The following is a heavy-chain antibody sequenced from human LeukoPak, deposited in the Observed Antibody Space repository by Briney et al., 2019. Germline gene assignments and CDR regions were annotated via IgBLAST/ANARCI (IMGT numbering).Heavy chain of an antibody. CDR3: AIFYYDTSGYYLFDY. CDR2: IYYSGST. CDR1: GGSISSNY. D-gene: IGHD3-22*01. J-gene: IGHJ4*02. Sequence: PSETLSLTCTVSGGSISSNYWSWIRQPPGKGLEWIGYIYYSGSTNYNPPLKSRVTLSVDTSKNQFSLKLSSVTAADTAVYYCAIFYYDTSGYYLFDYWGQGTLVTVSS. V-gene: IGHV4-59*08.